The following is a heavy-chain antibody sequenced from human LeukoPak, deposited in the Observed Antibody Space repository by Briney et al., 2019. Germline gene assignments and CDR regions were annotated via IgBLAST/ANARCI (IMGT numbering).Heavy chain of an antibody. J-gene: IGHJ3*02. D-gene: IGHD3-22*01. Sequence: SETLSLTCAAYGGSFSGYYWSWIRQPPGKGLEWIGEINHSGSTNYNPSLKSRVTISVDTSKNQFSLKLSSVTAADTAVYYCARATYYYDSSGYYPSRAFDIWGQGTMVTVSS. CDR2: INHSGST. CDR1: GGSFSGYY. CDR3: ARATYYYDSSGYYPSRAFDI. V-gene: IGHV4-34*01.